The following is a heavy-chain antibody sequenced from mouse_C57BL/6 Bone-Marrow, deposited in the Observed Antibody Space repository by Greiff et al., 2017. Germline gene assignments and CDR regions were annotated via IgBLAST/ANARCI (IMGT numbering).Heavy chain of an antibody. CDR2: INPRSGNT. CDR3: ARWDDYDGCYFDY. J-gene: IGHJ2*01. Sequence: VQLQQSGAELARPGASVKLSCKASGYTFTSYGISWVKQRTGQGLEWIGEINPRSGNTYYNEKFKGKVTLTADKSSSTAYMELRSLTSEDSAVYFCARWDDYDGCYFDYWGQGTTLTVSS. D-gene: IGHD2-4*01. V-gene: IGHV1-81*01. CDR1: GYTFTSYG.